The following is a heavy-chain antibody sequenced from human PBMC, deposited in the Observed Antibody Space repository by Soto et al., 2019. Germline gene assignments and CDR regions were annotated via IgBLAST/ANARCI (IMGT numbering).Heavy chain of an antibody. CDR1: GXTFSYYA. Sequence: LRLSSSASGXTFSYYAMGWLRQAPGKGLEWVSVLSDRGDTTYYADSVNGRFTISRDNSNNALFLQMSSLRDEDTAIYYCAKDARRTDGWYYFDYWGQGALVTVSS. CDR3: AKDARRTDGWYYFDY. CDR2: LSDRGDTT. V-gene: IGHV3-23*01. D-gene: IGHD6-19*01. J-gene: IGHJ4*02.